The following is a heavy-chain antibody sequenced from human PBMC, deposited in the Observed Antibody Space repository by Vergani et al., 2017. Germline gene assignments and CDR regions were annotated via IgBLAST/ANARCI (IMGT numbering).Heavy chain of an antibody. D-gene: IGHD4-17*01. CDR2: IYPGDSDT. CDR1: GDSVSNDDYYW. V-gene: IGHV5-51*01. CDR3: ASYGDYDAFDY. J-gene: IGHJ4*02. Sequence: VQLQESGPGLVKPSQTLSLTCTVSGDSVSNDDYYWSWIRQHPGKGLEWMGIIYPGDSDTRYSPSFQGQVTISADKSISTAYLQWSSLKASDTAMYYCASYGDYDAFDYWGQGTLVTVSS.